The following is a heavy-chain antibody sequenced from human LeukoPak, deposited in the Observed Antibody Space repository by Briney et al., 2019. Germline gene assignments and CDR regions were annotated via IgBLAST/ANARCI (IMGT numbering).Heavy chain of an antibody. J-gene: IGHJ2*01. CDR3: ARSTDYFTYFGL. D-gene: IGHD2/OR15-2a*01. CDR2: TSSTGNTI. CDR1: GFTLSDYY. Sequence: PGGSLRLSCAASGFTLSDYYMSWIRQTPGKGLEWISYTSSTGNTIYYGDSVKGRFTVSRDNAKNSLFLQMDSLRAEDTAVYYCARSTDYFTYFGLWGRGSLVTVSS. V-gene: IGHV3-11*04.